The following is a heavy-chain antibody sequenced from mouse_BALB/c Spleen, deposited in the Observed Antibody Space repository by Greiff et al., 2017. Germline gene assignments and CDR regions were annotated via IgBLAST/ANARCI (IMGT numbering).Heavy chain of an antibody. J-gene: IGHJ3*01. Sequence: VKLVESGPGLVAPSQSLSITCTVSGFSLTGYGVNWVRQPPGKGLEWLGMIWGDGSTDYNSALKSRLSISKDNSKSQVFLKMNSLQTDDTARYYCARVNYYGYVVFADWGQGTLVTVSA. V-gene: IGHV2-6-7*01. CDR3: ARVNYYGYVVFAD. CDR1: GFSLTGYG. CDR2: IWGDGST. D-gene: IGHD1-2*01.